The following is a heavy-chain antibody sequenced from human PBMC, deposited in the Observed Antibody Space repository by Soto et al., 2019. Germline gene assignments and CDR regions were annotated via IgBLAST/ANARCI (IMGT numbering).Heavy chain of an antibody. J-gene: IGHJ6*02. V-gene: IGHV3-11*05. CDR2: IGGSTYT. Sequence: VGSLRLSCAASGFTFSDYYVSWIRQAPGEGLEWIAYIGGSTYTKYADSVKGRFTISRDNAKNSLYLQMNSLRAEDTAVYYCARELDGIDVWGQGTTVTVSS. CDR1: GFTFSDYY. CDR3: ARELDGIDV.